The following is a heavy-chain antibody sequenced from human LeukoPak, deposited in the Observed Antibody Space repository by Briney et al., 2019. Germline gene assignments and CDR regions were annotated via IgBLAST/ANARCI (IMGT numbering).Heavy chain of an antibody. Sequence: GGSLRLSCAASGFSFSNYGMSWVRQAPGKGLEWVANIKQDGSEKYYVDSVKGRFTISRDNAKNSLYLQMNSLRAEDTAVYYCASLKAVVAATLYKSWFDPWGQGTLVTVSS. CDR2: IKQDGSEK. CDR1: GFSFSNYG. CDR3: ASLKAVVAATLYKSWFDP. V-gene: IGHV3-7*01. D-gene: IGHD2-15*01. J-gene: IGHJ5*02.